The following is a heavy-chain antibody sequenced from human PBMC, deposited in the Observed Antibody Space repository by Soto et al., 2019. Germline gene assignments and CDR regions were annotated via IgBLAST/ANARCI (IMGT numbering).Heavy chain of an antibody. CDR3: ARDRNYDFWSGYYNYYYYYMDV. J-gene: IGHJ6*03. D-gene: IGHD3-3*01. CDR1: GGSISSYY. V-gene: IGHV4-59*01. Sequence: ASETLSLTCTVSGGSISSYYWSWIRQPPGKGLEWIGYIYYSGSTNYNPSLKSRVTISVDTSKNQFSLKLSSVTAADTAVYYCARDRNYDFWSGYYNYYYYYMDVWGKGTTVTVSS. CDR2: IYYSGST.